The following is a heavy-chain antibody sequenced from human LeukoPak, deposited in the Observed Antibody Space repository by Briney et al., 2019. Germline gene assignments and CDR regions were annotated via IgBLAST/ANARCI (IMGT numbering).Heavy chain of an antibody. D-gene: IGHD3-10*01. CDR2: ISSSSSYI. J-gene: IGHJ6*03. CDR3: ARVGGITLALAPSPFPCYNYYYMDV. Sequence: GGSLRLSCAASGFTFSSYSMNWVRQAPGKGLEWVSSISSSSSYIYYTDSVKGRFTISRDNAKKSLYLQMNSLRAEDTAVYYCARVGGITLALAPSPFPCYNYYYMDVWGKGTTVTVSS. CDR1: GFTFSSYS. V-gene: IGHV3-21*01.